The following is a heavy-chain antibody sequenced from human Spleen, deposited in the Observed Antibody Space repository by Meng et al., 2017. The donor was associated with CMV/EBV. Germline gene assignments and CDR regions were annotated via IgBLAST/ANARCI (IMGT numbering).Heavy chain of an antibody. D-gene: IGHD2-15*01. CDR1: GFTFSSYE. CDR3: ARVSPLHSGVWSSRVRGLHY. V-gene: IGHV3-48*03. CDR2: ISSSGSTI. Sequence: GESLKISCAASGFTFSSYEMNWVRQAPGKGLEWVSYISSSGSTIYYADSVKGRFTISRDNAKNSLYLQMNSLRADDTAVYYCARVSPLHSGVWSSRVRGLHYWGQGTLVTVSS. J-gene: IGHJ4*02.